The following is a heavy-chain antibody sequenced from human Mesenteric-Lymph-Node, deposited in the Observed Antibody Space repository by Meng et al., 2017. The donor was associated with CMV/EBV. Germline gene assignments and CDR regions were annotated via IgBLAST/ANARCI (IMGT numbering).Heavy chain of an antibody. Sequence: SLKISCAASGFNFHDYAMHWVRQAPGKGLEWVSGISWNSGSIDYADSVKGRFTISRDNAKNSLYLQMNSLRAEDTAVYYCARMDRGYYFDYWGQGTLVTVSS. V-gene: IGHV3-9*01. CDR1: GFNFHDYA. D-gene: IGHD2-8*01. J-gene: IGHJ4*02. CDR3: ARMDRGYYFDY. CDR2: ISWNSGSI.